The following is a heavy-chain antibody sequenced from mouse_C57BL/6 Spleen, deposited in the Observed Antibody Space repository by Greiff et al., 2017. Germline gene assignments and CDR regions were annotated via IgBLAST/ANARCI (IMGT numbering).Heavy chain of an antibody. CDR2: INPGSGGT. CDR1: GYAFTNYL. D-gene: IGHD1-1*01. Sequence: QVQLQQSGAELVRPGTSVKVSCKASGYAFTNYLIEWVKQRPGQGLEWIGVINPGSGGTNYNEKFKGKATLTADKSSSTASMQLSSLTSEDSAVYCCAKGHYGSSTGCAYWGQGTLVTVSA. J-gene: IGHJ3*01. V-gene: IGHV1-54*01. CDR3: AKGHYGSSTGCAY.